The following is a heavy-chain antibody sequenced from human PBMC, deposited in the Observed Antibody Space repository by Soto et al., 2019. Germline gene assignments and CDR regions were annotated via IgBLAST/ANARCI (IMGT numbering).Heavy chain of an antibody. CDR1: GGTFSSYA. V-gene: IGHV1-69*01. J-gene: IGHJ6*02. D-gene: IGHD6-6*01. CDR2: IIPIFGTA. Sequence: QVQLVQSGAEVKKPGSSVKVSCKASGGTFSSYAISWVRQAPGQGLEWMGGIIPIFGTANYAQKFQGRVAIAGDESTSTAYMELSSLRSEDMAVYCCARDTAARSGGMEVWGQGNTVTVSS. CDR3: ARDTAARSGGMEV.